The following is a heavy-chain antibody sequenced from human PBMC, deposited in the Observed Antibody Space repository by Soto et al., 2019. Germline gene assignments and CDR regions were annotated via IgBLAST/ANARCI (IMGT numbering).Heavy chain of an antibody. D-gene: IGHD4-17*01. CDR2: ISFDGSKK. Sequence: QVQLVESGGGVVQPGRSLRLSCAASGFTFSNYGMHRVRQAPGKGLEWVAVISFDGSKKYYVDSVKGRFTISRDNSWNTLFLQMSGLRAEDSALYYCAKYSENGEHGDWFDPWGPGTLVTVSS. CDR1: GFTFSNYG. CDR3: AKYSENGEHGDWFDP. J-gene: IGHJ5*02. V-gene: IGHV3-30*18.